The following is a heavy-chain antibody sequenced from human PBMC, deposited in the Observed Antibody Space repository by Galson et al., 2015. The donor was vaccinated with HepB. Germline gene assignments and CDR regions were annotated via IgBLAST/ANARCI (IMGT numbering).Heavy chain of an antibody. D-gene: IGHD1-26*01. Sequence: ETLSLTCTVSGGSISSSSYYWGWIRQPPGKGLEWIGSIYYSGSTYYNPSLKSRVTISVDTSKNQFSLKLSSVTAADTAVYYCARHLFRGATPYYFDYWGQGTLVTVSS. CDR2: IYYSGST. V-gene: IGHV4-39*01. CDR1: GGSISSSSYY. CDR3: ARHLFRGATPYYFDY. J-gene: IGHJ4*02.